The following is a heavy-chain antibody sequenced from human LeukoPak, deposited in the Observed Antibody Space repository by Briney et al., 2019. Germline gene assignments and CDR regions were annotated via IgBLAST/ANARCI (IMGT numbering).Heavy chain of an antibody. V-gene: IGHV1-69*01. CDR3: ARDTYYYGSGSYYRPGLDY. CDR1: GGTFSSDA. D-gene: IGHD3-10*01. J-gene: IGHJ4*02. CDR2: IIPIFGTA. Sequence: SVKVSCKASGGTFSSDAISWVRQAPGQGLEWMGGIIPIFGTANYAQKFQGRVTITADESTSTAYMELSSLRSEDTAVYYCARDTYYYGSGSYYRPGLDYWGQGTLVTVSS.